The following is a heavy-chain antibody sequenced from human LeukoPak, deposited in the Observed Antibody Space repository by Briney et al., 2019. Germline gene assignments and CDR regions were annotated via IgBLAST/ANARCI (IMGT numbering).Heavy chain of an antibody. CDR3: ARGVSFQGYYYYYGMDV. V-gene: IGHV4-34*01. J-gene: IGHJ6*02. D-gene: IGHD3-16*01. CDR2: INHSGST. CDR1: GGSFSGYY. Sequence: SETLSPTCAVYGGSFSGYYWSWIRQPPGKGLEWIGEINHSGSTNYNPSLKSRVTISVDTSKNQFSLKLSSVTAADTAVYYCARGVSFQGYYYYYGMDVWGQGTTVTVSS.